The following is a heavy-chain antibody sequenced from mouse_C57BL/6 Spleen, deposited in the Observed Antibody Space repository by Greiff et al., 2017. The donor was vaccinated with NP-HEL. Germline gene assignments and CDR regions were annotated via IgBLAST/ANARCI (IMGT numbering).Heavy chain of an antibody. J-gene: IGHJ3*01. CDR2: IDPENGDT. Sequence: EVQLQQSGAELVRPGASVKLSCTASGFNIKDDYMHWVKQRPEQGLEWIGWIDPENGDTEYASKFQGKATITADTSSNTAYLQLSSLTSADTAVYYCTEGSSGYRFAYWGQGTLVTVSA. CDR3: TEGSSGYRFAY. D-gene: IGHD3-2*02. CDR1: GFNIKDDY. V-gene: IGHV14-4*01.